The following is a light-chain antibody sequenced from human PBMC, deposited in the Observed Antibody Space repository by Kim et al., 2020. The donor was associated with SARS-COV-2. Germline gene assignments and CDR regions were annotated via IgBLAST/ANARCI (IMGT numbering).Light chain of an antibody. J-gene: IGKJ2*01. V-gene: IGKV2-29*02. CDR3: MQSLHLPRT. CDR2: EVS. CDR1: QILLHSDGKTY. Sequence: QPASISCKSSQILLHSDGKTYFSWYLQKPGQSPQLLISEVSSRFSGVPARFSGSGSGTDFTLKIRRVEAEDVGLYYCMQSLHLPRTFGQGTKLEI.